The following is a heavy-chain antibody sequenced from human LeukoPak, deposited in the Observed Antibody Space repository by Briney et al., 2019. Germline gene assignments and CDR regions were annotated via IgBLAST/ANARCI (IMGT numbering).Heavy chain of an antibody. J-gene: IGHJ4*02. CDR1: GYTFTGYY. CDR3: ARGGGYYHASGNYHLDS. Sequence: ASVKVSCKASGYTFTGYYMHWVRQAPGQGLEWMGWINPNSGVTNYAQKFQGRVTMARDTSISSAYMELSRLRSDDTAVYYCARGGGYYHASGNYHLDSWGQGTLVTVSS. D-gene: IGHD3-10*01. CDR2: INPNSGVT. V-gene: IGHV1-2*02.